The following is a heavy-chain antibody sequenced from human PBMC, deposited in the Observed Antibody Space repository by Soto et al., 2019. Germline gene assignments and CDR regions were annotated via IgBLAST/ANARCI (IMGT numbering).Heavy chain of an antibody. CDR3: ARDGGRFLERMRPNWFYP. J-gene: IGHJ5*02. CDR2: IIPILGIA. Sequence: SSVKVSCKASGGTFSSYTISWVRQAPGQGLEWMGRIIPILGIANYAQKFQGRVTITADKSTSTAYMELSSLRSEDTAVYYCARDGGRFLERMRPNWFYPWGRGTLVPVSS. D-gene: IGHD3-3*01. V-gene: IGHV1-69*04. CDR1: GGTFSSYT.